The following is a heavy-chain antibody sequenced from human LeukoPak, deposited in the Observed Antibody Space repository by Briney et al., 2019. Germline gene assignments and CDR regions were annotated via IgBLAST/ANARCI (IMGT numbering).Heavy chain of an antibody. V-gene: IGHV3-7*01. CDR1: GFIFSSYW. J-gene: IGHJ4*02. Sequence: PGGSLRLSCATSGFIFSSYWVCCVRQAPGKGLWWVANIKADGSEEYYGDSVKGRFTISRDKAKNSLYLQMNSLRVEDTAVYYCARGDLWLGHWGQGSLVTVSS. CDR3: ARGDLWLGH. CDR2: IKADGSEE. D-gene: IGHD3-10*01.